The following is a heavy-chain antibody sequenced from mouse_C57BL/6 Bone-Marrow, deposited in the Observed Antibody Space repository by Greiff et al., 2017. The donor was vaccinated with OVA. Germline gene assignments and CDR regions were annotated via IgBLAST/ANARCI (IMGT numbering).Heavy chain of an antibody. D-gene: IGHD2-4*01. CDR3: ARGYYDYDRFAY. V-gene: IGHV1-55*01. CDR1: GYTFTSYW. Sequence: QVHVKQPGAELVKPGASVKMSCKASGYTFTSYWITWVKQRPGQGLEWIGDIYPGSGSTNYNEKFKSKATLTVDTSSSTAYMQLSSLTSEDSAVYYCARGYYDYDRFAYWGQGTLVTVSA. J-gene: IGHJ3*01. CDR2: IYPGSGST.